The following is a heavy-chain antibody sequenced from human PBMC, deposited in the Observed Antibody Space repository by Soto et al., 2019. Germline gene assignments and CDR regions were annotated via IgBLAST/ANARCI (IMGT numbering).Heavy chain of an antibody. CDR1: GYTFTSYA. CDR3: ARGLVSSGLPNDAFDI. CDR2: INAGNGNT. V-gene: IGHV1-3*01. Sequence: PSVKVSCKASGYTFTSYAMHWVRQAPGQRLEWMGWINAGNGNTKYSQKFQGRVTITRDTSASTAYMELSSLRSEDTAVYYCARGLVSSGLPNDAFDIWGKETMVTLSS. J-gene: IGHJ3*02. D-gene: IGHD6-19*01.